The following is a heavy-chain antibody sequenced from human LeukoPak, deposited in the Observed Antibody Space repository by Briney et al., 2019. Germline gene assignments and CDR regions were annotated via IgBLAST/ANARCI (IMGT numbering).Heavy chain of an antibody. V-gene: IGHV4-34*01. D-gene: IGHD3/OR15-3a*01. CDR1: GGSFSGYY. Sequence: SETLSLTCAVYGGSFSGYYWSWIRQPPGKGLEWIGEINHSGSTNYNPSLKSRVTISVDTSKNQFSLKLSSVTAADTAVYYCARLISYYYYMDVWGKGTTVTISS. CDR3: ARLISYYYYMDV. CDR2: INHSGST. J-gene: IGHJ6*03.